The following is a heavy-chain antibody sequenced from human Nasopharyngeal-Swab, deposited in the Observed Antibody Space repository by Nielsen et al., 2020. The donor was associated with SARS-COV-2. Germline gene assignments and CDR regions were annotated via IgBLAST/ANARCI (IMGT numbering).Heavy chain of an antibody. J-gene: IGHJ4*02. V-gene: IGHV3-23*01. D-gene: IGHD3-3*01. CDR1: GLTFSSYA. CDR2: ISRCGGST. Sequence: GESLKISCAASGLTFSSYAMSWVRQAPGKGLEWVAAISRCGGSTYYADSVKGGLTISRDNSKNTLYLQMNSLRDEDTALYYCAISIFVVAQNYFDYWGQGTLVTVSS. CDR3: AISIFVVAQNYFDY.